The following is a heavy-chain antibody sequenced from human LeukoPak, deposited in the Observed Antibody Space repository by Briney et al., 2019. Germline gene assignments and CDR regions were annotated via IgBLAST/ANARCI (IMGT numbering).Heavy chain of an antibody. Sequence: ASETLSLTCTVSDGSISSYYWSWIRQPAGKGLEWIGRIYTSGSTNYNPSLKSRVTMSVDTSKNQFSLKLNSVTAADTAVYYCARRRTTGLSGYMDVWGKGTTVTVSS. CDR2: IYTSGST. J-gene: IGHJ6*03. D-gene: IGHD2-2*01. CDR1: DGSISSYY. CDR3: ARRRTTGLSGYMDV. V-gene: IGHV4-4*07.